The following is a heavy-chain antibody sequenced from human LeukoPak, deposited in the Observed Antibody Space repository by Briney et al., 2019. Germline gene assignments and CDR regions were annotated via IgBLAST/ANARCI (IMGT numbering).Heavy chain of an antibody. CDR1: GGSISSYY. CDR2: IYTSGGT. J-gene: IGHJ5*02. D-gene: IGHD6-13*01. Sequence: SETLSLTCTVSGGSISSYYWSWIRQPAGKGLGWIGRIYTSGGTNYNPSLKSRVTMSVDTSKNQFSLKLSSVTAADTAVYYCARDGPYSSSWYGPQPSNWFDPWGQGTLVTVSS. CDR3: ARDGPYSSSWYGPQPSNWFDP. V-gene: IGHV4-4*07.